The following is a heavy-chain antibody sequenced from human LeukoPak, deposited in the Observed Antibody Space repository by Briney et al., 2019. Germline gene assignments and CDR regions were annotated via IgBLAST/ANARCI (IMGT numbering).Heavy chain of an antibody. CDR3: VREIPHYGIDY. J-gene: IGHJ4*02. D-gene: IGHD3-10*01. Sequence: SETLSLTCTVSGGSISGYLWSWLRQPAGKGLEWVGRTFDSGSTSYNPSLESRVTMSVDTPKNQFSLRLSPVTAADTAVYFCVREIPHYGIDYWGQGTLVTVSS. CDR1: GGSISGYL. CDR2: TFDSGST. V-gene: IGHV4-4*07.